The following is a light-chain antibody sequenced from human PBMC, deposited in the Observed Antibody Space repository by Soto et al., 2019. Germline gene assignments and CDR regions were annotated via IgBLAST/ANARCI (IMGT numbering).Light chain of an antibody. V-gene: IGLV2-14*01. CDR3: CSYTSSSTYV. CDR1: GSDVGGYNY. J-gene: IGLJ1*01. Sequence: QSVLTQPASVSGSPGQSITISCTGTGSDVGGYNYVSWYQQYPGKAPKLMIYDVSNRPSGVSNRFSGSKSGNTAALIIFGLQAEDEADYYCCSYTSSSTYVFGTGTKLTVL. CDR2: DVS.